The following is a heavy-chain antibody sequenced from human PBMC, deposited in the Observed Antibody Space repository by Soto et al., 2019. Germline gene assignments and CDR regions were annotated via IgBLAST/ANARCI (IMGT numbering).Heavy chain of an antibody. D-gene: IGHD4-4*01. Sequence: GGSLRLSCAVSGFTVSSNYMSWVRQAPGKGLEWVSVFYSGGSTYYADSVKGRFTISRDNSKNTLYLQMNSLRAEDTAVYYCARVLTTENWFDPWGQGTLVTVSS. V-gene: IGHV3-66*01. CDR2: FYSGGST. CDR1: GFTVSSNY. CDR3: ARVLTTENWFDP. J-gene: IGHJ5*02.